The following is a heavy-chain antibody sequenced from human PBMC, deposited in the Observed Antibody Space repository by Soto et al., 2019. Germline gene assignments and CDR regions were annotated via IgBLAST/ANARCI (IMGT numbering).Heavy chain of an antibody. V-gene: IGHV3-23*01. D-gene: IGHD1-7*01. J-gene: IGHJ4*02. CDR3: AKNQVRELPRIIDF. CDR1: GLTFSNYA. CDR2: ISSSSSTA. Sequence: GGSLRLSCATSGLTFSNYAMRWVRQAPGGGLEWISSISSSSSTAYYADSVRGRFTISRDRSKNPLYLQMSSLRAEDTALYYCAKNQVRELPRIIDFWGQGTLVTVSS.